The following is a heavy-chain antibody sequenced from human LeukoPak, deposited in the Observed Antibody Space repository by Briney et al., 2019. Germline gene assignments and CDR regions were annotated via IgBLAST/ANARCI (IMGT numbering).Heavy chain of an antibody. D-gene: IGHD3-22*01. Sequence: SETLSLTCTVSGGSISSYYWSWIRQPPGKGLEWIGYIYYSGSTNYNPSLKSRVTISVDTSKNQFSLKLSSVTAADTAVFYCARDRRYYDSSGYFDYWGQGTLVTVSS. CDR2: IYYSGST. CDR3: ARDRRYYDSSGYFDY. V-gene: IGHV4-59*01. J-gene: IGHJ4*02. CDR1: GGSISSYY.